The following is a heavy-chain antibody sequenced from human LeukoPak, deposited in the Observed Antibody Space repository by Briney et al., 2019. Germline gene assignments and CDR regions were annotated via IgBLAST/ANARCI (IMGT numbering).Heavy chain of an antibody. D-gene: IGHD6-19*01. V-gene: IGHV3-53*01. CDR2: IYSDGGGGAS. J-gene: IGHJ4*02. Sequence: GGSLRLSCAASGFTVSSEYMTWLRQTPEKGLEWVSIIYSDGGGGASYYADSVKGRFTISRDNAKNSLYLQMNSLRAEDTAVYCCARDEWLAPGTFDYWGQGTLVTVSS. CDR1: GFTVSSEY. CDR3: ARDEWLAPGTFDY.